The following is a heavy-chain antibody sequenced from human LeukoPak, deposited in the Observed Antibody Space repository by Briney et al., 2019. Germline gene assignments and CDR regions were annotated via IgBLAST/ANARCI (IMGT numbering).Heavy chain of an antibody. CDR1: GFTLSSYS. D-gene: IGHD6-6*01. CDR3: ARDEYSSSPGYFDY. V-gene: IGHV3-21*01. CDR2: ISTTSSYI. Sequence: GGSLRLSCAASGFTLSSYSMNWVRPAPGKGLEWVACISTTSSYIYHAASLKGRFTISRDDAKNSLYLQMSSLRAEDTAVYFCARDEYSSSPGYFDYWGQGTLVTVSS. J-gene: IGHJ4*02.